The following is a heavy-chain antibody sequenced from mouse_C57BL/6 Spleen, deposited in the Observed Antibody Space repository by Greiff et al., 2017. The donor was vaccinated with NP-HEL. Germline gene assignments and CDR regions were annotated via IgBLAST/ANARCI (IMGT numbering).Heavy chain of an antibody. CDR2: INYDGSST. D-gene: IGHD3-3*01. CDR3: ARGGGTAWGWFAY. Sequence: EVQRVESEGGLVQPGSSMKLSCTASGFTFSDYYMAWVRQVPEKGLEWVANINYDGSSTYYLDSLKSRFIISRDNAKNILYLQMSSLKSEDTATYYCARGGGTAWGWFAYWGQGTLVTVSA. J-gene: IGHJ3*01. CDR1: GFTFSDYY. V-gene: IGHV5-16*01.